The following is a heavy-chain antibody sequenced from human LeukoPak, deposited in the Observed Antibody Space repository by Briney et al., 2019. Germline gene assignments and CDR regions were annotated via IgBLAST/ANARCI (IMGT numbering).Heavy chain of an antibody. CDR2: ISSDSTYI. CDR3: ARIKFGAAAPVGNVMDV. J-gene: IGHJ6*02. Sequence: PGGSLRLSCAASGFTFSSYSMNWVRQAPGKGLEWLSSISSDSTYIYYADSVKGRFTTSRDNAQNSLFLQMNSLRAEDTAVYYCARIKFGAAAPVGNVMDVWGQGTTVTVSS. D-gene: IGHD6-25*01. V-gene: IGHV3-21*01. CDR1: GFTFSSYS.